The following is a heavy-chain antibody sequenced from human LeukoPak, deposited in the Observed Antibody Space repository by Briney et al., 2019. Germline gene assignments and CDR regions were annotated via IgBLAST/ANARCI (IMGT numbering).Heavy chain of an antibody. Sequence: GESLKISCNGSGYSFSVNWIGWVRQMPGEGLEWMGIIYPRDCDTRYCASSKGNVTISADKSISTAYVQWSSLKASDTAIYYGARISINAFDIWGRGTKVTVSS. CDR2: IYPRDCDT. V-gene: IGHV5-51*01. CDR1: GYSFSVNW. J-gene: IGHJ3*02. D-gene: IGHD3-3*02. CDR3: ARISINAFDI.